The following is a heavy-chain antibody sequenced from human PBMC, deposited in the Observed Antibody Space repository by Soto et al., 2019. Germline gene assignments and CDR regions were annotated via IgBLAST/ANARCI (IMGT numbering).Heavy chain of an antibody. CDR3: TTEGSGVVIIGYPWFDP. CDR1: GFTFSNAW. CDR2: IKSKTDGGTT. V-gene: IGHV3-15*01. Sequence: GGSLRLSCAASGFTFSNAWMSWVRQAPGKGLEWVGRIKSKTDGGTTDYAAPVKGRFTISRDDSKNTLYLQMNSLKTEDTAVYYCTTEGSGVVIIGYPWFDPWGQGTLVTVSS. D-gene: IGHD3-3*01. J-gene: IGHJ5*02.